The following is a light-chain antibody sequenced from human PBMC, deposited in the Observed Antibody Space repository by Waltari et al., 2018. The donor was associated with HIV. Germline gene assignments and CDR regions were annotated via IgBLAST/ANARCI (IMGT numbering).Light chain of an antibody. CDR3: AVWDDSVNGYV. Sequence: QSALTQPPSTSGTPGQRVTISCSGSSAQIGKYAVNWFQQVPGTAPKLLVSGRDQRPSGVPDRFSGSKSGTSGSLAISGLQSEDEGDYYCAVWDDSVNGYVFGTGTKVTVL. CDR1: SAQIGKYA. J-gene: IGLJ1*01. CDR2: GRD. V-gene: IGLV1-44*01.